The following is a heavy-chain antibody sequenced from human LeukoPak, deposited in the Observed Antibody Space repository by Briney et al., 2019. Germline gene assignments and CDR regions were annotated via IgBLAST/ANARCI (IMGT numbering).Heavy chain of an antibody. J-gene: IGHJ4*02. Sequence: GGSLRLSCAASGFTFSSDWMHWVRQAPGKGLVWVSRIDNEGSSTSYADSVKGRFTISRDNAKNRLYVQMNSLRVEDTAVYYCATGSGLWSPDYWGQGTLVTVSS. D-gene: IGHD5-18*01. CDR1: GFTFSSDW. V-gene: IGHV3-74*01. CDR3: ATGSGLWSPDY. CDR2: IDNEGSST.